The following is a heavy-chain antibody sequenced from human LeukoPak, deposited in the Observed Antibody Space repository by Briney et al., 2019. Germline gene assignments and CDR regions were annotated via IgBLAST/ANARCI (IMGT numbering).Heavy chain of an antibody. CDR3: ARSAGSTRSAKYDGMDV. CDR2: IIPIFAVR. Sequence: SVNVSCKASGVAFGNYAINWVRPAPGHGLAWLGRIIPIFAVRDSAQHFQGRVALSADKHTTPVYMELSSLKVEGTAVYYCARSAGSTRSAKYDGMDVWGQGTRVIVSS. D-gene: IGHD1-26*01. V-gene: IGHV1-69*04. CDR1: GVAFGNYA. J-gene: IGHJ6*02.